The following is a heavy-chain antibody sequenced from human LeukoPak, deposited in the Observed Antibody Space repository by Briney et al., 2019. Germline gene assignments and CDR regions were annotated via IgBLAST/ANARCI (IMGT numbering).Heavy chain of an antibody. Sequence: GGSLRLSCAASGFTFSSYGMHWVRQAPGKGLEWVAVIWYDGSNKYYADSVKGRFTISRDNSKNTLYLQMNSLKAEDTAVYYCARAGYYYDSTRVDYWGQGTLVTVSS. CDR3: ARAGYYYDSTRVDY. V-gene: IGHV3-33*01. CDR1: GFTFSSYG. D-gene: IGHD3-22*01. CDR2: IWYDGSNK. J-gene: IGHJ4*02.